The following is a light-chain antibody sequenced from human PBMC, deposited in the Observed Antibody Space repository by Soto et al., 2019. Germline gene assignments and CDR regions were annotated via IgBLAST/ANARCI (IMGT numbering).Light chain of an antibody. CDR2: RNN. Sequence: LTQPPSASGTPGQRVTISCSGSSSNIGSNYVYWYQQLPGTAPKLLIYRNNQRPSGVPDRFSGSKSGTSASLAISGLRSEDEADYYCAAWDDSLSGSGVFGGGTKLTVL. CDR3: AAWDDSLSGSGV. J-gene: IGLJ2*01. CDR1: SSNIGSNY. V-gene: IGLV1-47*01.